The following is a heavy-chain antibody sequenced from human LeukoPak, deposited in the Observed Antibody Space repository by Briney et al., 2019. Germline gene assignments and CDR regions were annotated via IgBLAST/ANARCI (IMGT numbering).Heavy chain of an antibody. J-gene: IGHJ4*02. CDR1: GFTFSSYS. D-gene: IGHD5-18*01. V-gene: IGHV3-48*01. CDR3: ASCSYGYYFDY. CDR2: ISSSSSTI. Sequence: GGSLRLSCAASGFTFSSYSMNWVRQAPGKGLEWVSYISSSSSTIYYADSVKGRFTISRDNSKNTLYLQMNSLRAEDTAVYYCASCSYGYYFDYWGQGTLVTVSS.